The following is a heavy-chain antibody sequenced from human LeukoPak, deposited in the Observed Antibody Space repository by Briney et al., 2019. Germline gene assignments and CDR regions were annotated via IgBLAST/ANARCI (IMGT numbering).Heavy chain of an antibody. V-gene: IGHV4-39*07. CDR1: GGSISSSSYY. J-gene: IGHJ4*02. CDR3: AINFPIVLAY. Sequence: PSETLSLTCTVSGGSISSSSYYWGWIRQPPGKGLEWIGEINHSGSTNYNPSLKSRVTISVDTSKNQFSLKLSSVTAADTAVYYCAINFPIVLAYWGQGTLVTVSS. CDR2: INHSGST. D-gene: IGHD2-8*02.